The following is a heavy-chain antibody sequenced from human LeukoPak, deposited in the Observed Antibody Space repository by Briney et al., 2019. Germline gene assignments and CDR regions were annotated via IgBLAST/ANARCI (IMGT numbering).Heavy chain of an antibody. CDR1: GFTFSTYA. Sequence: GGSLRLSCAASGFTFSTYAMHWVRQAPGKGLEYVSAISSNGGSTYYANSVKGRFTISRDNSKKTLYLQMGSLRTEDMAVYYCARTPEFCSGGSCYSEGYFDYWGQGTPVTVSS. CDR3: ARTPEFCSGGSCYSEGYFDY. CDR2: ISSNGGST. D-gene: IGHD2-15*01. J-gene: IGHJ4*02. V-gene: IGHV3-64*01.